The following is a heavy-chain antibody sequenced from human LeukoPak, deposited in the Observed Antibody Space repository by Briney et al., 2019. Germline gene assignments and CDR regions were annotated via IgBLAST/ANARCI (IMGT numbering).Heavy chain of an antibody. V-gene: IGHV4-39*01. CDR2: IYYSGST. Sequence: SETLSLTCTVSGGSISSSSYYWGWIRQPPGKGLEWIGSIYYSGSTYYNPSLKSRVTMSVDTSKNHFSLKLSSVTAADTAVYDCARHDYGDYGPFDYWGQGILGTVSS. CDR1: GGSISSSSYY. D-gene: IGHD4-17*01. J-gene: IGHJ4*02. CDR3: ARHDYGDYGPFDY.